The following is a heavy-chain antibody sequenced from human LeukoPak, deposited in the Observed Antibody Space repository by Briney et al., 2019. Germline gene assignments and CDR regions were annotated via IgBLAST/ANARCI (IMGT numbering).Heavy chain of an antibody. CDR3: AHSYYFGSRSYYNVWFAP. J-gene: IGHJ5*02. V-gene: IGHV2-5*02. CDR1: GFSLTTSGVG. D-gene: IGHD3-10*01. Sequence: ESGPTLFNPTPTLTLTFTFSGFSLTTSGVGVGWIRQPPGKALQWLALIYWDDEKYYSPSLKSRLSISRDTSRNQVVLTMTNMDPLDTGTYFCAHSYYFGSRSYYNVWFAPWGLGTLVSVSS. CDR2: IYWDDEK.